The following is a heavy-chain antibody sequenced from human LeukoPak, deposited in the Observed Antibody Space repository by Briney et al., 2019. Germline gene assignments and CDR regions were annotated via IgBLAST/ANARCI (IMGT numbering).Heavy chain of an antibody. Sequence: HGESLKISCKGSGYSFTSSWISWVRQMPGKGLEWMGRIDPGDSFIKYNPSFQGQVTISADRSISTAYLQWTSLKASDTAMYYCARRTPYSGSYFDYWGQGTLVTVSS. J-gene: IGHJ4*02. CDR1: GYSFTSSW. CDR3: ARRTPYSGSYFDY. D-gene: IGHD1-26*01. V-gene: IGHV5-10-1*04. CDR2: IDPGDSFI.